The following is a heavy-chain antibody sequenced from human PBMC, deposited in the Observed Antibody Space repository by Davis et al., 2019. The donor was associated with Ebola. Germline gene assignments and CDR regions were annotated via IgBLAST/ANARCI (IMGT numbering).Heavy chain of an antibody. CDR2: IIPIFDTP. J-gene: IGHJ4*02. D-gene: IGHD3-9*01. V-gene: IGHV1-69*13. Sequence: SVKVSCKTSGGSFSSHPISWVRQAPRQGLEWMGGIIPIFDTPHYAQKFQGRITITADASTSTAYMGLSSLRSEGTATYFCARDFDGGNYYFDYWGPGTPVTVSS. CDR1: GGSFSSHP. CDR3: ARDFDGGNYYFDY.